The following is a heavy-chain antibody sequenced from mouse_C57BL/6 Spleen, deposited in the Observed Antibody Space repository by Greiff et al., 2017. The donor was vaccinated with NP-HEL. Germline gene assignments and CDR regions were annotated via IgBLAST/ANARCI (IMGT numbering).Heavy chain of an antibody. CDR1: GFTFSSYA. CDR3: ARDGGLRQEDYFDY. D-gene: IGHD2-4*01. CDR2: ISDGGSYT. V-gene: IGHV5-4*01. Sequence: EVQLVESGGGLVKPGGSLKLSCAASGFTFSSYAMSWVRQTPEKRLEWVATISDGGSYTYYPDNVKGRFTISRDNAKNNLYLQMSHLKSEDTAMYYCARDGGLRQEDYFDYWGQGTTLTVSS. J-gene: IGHJ2*01.